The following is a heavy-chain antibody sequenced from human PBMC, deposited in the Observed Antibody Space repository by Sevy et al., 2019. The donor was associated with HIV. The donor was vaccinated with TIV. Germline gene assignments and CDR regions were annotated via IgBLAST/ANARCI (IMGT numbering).Heavy chain of an antibody. CDR2: IPDDGNNI. CDR3: ARGSFSSTWSLGNYFDY. CDR1: GFTFNNHA. V-gene: IGHV3-30*04. Sequence: GGSLRLSCATFGFTFNNHAFHWVRQAPGKGLEWVAVIPDDGNNIYEADSVKGRFTISRDNSKSTLFLQMNSLRAEDTAVYYCARGSFSSTWSLGNYFDYWGQGTLVTVSS. D-gene: IGHD6-13*01. J-gene: IGHJ4*01.